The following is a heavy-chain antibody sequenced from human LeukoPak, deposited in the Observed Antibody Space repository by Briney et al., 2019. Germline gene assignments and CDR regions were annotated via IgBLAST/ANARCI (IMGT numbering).Heavy chain of an antibody. CDR1: GFTFSSYA. Sequence: PGGSLRLSCTGSGFTFSSYAMSWARQAPGKGLEWVSAVNVNGGSTYYADSVKGRFTISRDNSKNTLYLQMNSLGAEDTAVYYCAKDARMVRGVPLYSFDYWGQGTLVTVSS. V-gene: IGHV3-23*01. J-gene: IGHJ4*02. CDR3: AKDARMVRGVPLYSFDY. CDR2: VNVNGGST. D-gene: IGHD3-10*01.